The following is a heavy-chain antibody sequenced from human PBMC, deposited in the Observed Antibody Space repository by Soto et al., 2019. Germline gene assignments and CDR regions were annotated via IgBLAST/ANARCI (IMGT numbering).Heavy chain of an antibody. D-gene: IGHD3-10*01. CDR3: ARRSTYSRSWSSGWFDS. V-gene: IGHV2-5*02. Sequence: QITLKESGPTLVKPTQTLTLTCTISGFSLSSDGVGVGWIRQPPGKALEWLAFIYWDDDHRDSPSLQSRLNITKDSSNNQVLLIVSNVEPVDSATYFCARRSTYSRSWSSGWFDSWGQGILVTVSS. CDR2: IYWDDDH. CDR1: GFSLSSDGVG. J-gene: IGHJ5*01.